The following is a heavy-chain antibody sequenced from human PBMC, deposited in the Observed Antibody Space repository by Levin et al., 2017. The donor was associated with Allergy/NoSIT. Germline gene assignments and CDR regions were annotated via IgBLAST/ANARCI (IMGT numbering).Heavy chain of an antibody. CDR3: ARDGDYDILTGYYRSGPIAY. J-gene: IGHJ4*02. D-gene: IGHD3-9*01. CDR2: IYYSGST. CDR1: GGSISSYY. V-gene: IGHV4-59*01. Sequence: SQTLSLTCTVSGGSISSYYWSWIRQPPGKGLEWIGYIYYSGSTNYNPSLKSRVTISVDTSKNQFSLKLSSVTAADTAVYYCARDGDYDILTGYYRSGPIAYWGQGTLVTVSS.